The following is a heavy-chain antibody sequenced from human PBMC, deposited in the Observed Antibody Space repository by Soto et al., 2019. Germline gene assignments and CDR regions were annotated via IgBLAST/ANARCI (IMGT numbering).Heavy chain of an antibody. J-gene: IGHJ6*02. D-gene: IGHD2-8*01. CDR3: ARLGYCTNGVCYTEYYYGMDV. CDR2: IYPGDSDT. Sequence: XESLKISWEGSGYSFTSYLLVWVRQMPGKGVEWMGIIYPGDSDTRYSPSFQGQVTISADKSIGTAYLQWSSLKASDKAMYYCARLGYCTNGVCYTEYYYGMDVWGQGTTVTVSS. V-gene: IGHV5-51*01. CDR1: GYSFTSYL.